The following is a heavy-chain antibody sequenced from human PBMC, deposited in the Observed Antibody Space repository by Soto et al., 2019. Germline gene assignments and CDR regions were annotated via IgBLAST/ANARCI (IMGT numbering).Heavy chain of an antibody. Sequence: LSLTCAVYGGSFSGYYWSWIRQPPGKGLEWIGEINHSGSTNYNPSLKSRVTISVDTSKNQFSLKLSSVTAADTAVYYCARNWNYVAYWGQGTLVTVSS. J-gene: IGHJ4*02. CDR1: GGSFSGYY. CDR2: INHSGST. V-gene: IGHV4-34*01. D-gene: IGHD1-1*01. CDR3: ARNWNYVAY.